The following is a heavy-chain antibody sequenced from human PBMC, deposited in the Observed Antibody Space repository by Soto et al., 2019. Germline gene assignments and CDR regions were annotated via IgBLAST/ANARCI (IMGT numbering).Heavy chain of an antibody. D-gene: IGHD3-22*01. CDR2: IDTSGST. J-gene: IGHJ3*02. V-gene: IGHV4-4*07. CDR3: ARARPVIVVVPGAFDI. CDR1: GGSISNYY. Sequence: ETLSLTCTVSGGSISNYYCNWIRQPAGKGLEWIGRIDTSGSTNYNPSLKSRVTMSVDTSKQEFSLKLSSVTAADTAVYYCARARPVIVVVPGAFDIWGQGTMVTVSS.